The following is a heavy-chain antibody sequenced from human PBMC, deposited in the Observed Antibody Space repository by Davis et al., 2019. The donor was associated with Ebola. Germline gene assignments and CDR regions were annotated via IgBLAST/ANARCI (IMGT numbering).Heavy chain of an antibody. V-gene: IGHV3-48*02. CDR3: ATIAYSGSYYLGGWFDP. Sequence: GESLKISCVGSGFDFSPYKLNWVRQAPGKGLEWISYISSSGRTMYYADSVKGRFTISRDNAKKSVYLQMNSLTDEDTAVYYCATIAYSGSYYLGGWFDPWGQGTLVTVSS. CDR1: GFDFSPYK. J-gene: IGHJ5*02. CDR2: ISSSGRTM. D-gene: IGHD1-26*01.